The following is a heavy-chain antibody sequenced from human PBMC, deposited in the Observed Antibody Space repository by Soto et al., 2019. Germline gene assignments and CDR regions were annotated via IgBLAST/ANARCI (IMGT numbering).Heavy chain of an antibody. V-gene: IGHV4-30-4*01. D-gene: IGHD6-19*01. CDR2: IYYSGST. CDR1: GGSINSGDYH. J-gene: IGHJ6*02. CDR3: ARVAVAGPGSDYYGMDV. Sequence: SEILSLTCTVSGGSINSGDYHWSWIRQSPGKGLEWIGAIYYSGSTYYNPSLKSRVTISVDTSKNQFSLKLSSVTAADTAVYYCARVAVAGPGSDYYGMDVWGQGTTVTVSS.